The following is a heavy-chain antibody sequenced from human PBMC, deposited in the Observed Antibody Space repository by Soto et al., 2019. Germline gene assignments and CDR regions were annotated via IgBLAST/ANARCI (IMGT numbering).Heavy chain of an antibody. CDR3: ARAPFLWFGELSRLNYFDY. V-gene: IGHV4-34*01. CDR1: GGSCRGYD. J-gene: IGHJ4*02. Sequence: QVQLQQWGAGLLKPSETLSLTCAVYGGSCRGYDWSWIRQPPGKGLELIGEINHSGSTHYNPSHKSRVTISDDTEKNQFSMKLSSVAGADTAVYYCARAPFLWFGELSRLNYFDYWGQGTLVTVFS. D-gene: IGHD3-10*01. CDR2: INHSGST.